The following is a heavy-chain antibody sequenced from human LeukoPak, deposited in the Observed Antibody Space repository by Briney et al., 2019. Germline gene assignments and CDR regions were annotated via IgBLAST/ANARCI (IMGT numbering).Heavy chain of an antibody. V-gene: IGHV3-48*04. J-gene: IGHJ4*02. CDR1: GFTFSSYS. CDR3: ARDRGYYGSGSHDY. D-gene: IGHD3-10*01. CDR2: ISSSGSTI. Sequence: GGSLRLSCAASGFTFSSYSMNWVRQAPGKGLEWVSYISSSGSTIYYADSVKGRFTISRDNAKNSLYLQMNSLRAEDTAVYYCARDRGYYGSGSHDYWGQGTLVTVSS.